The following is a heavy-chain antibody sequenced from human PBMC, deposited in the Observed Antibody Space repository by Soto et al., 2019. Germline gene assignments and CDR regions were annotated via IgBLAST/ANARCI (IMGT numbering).Heavy chain of an antibody. CDR1: GFTVRSTY. CDR3: ARISDYDHYYYGMDV. Sequence: PGGSLRLSCAPSGFTVRSTYMSWVRQAPGKGLEWVSAIYSGGFTYYADSVKGRFSITRDMSNNTLYLQMNSLRAEDTAVYYCARISDYDHYYYGMDVWGQGTTVTVS. J-gene: IGHJ6*02. CDR2: IYSGGFT. V-gene: IGHV3-53*01. D-gene: IGHD5-12*01.